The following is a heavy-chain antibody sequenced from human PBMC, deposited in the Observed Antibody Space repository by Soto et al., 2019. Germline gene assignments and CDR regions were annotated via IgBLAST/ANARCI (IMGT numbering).Heavy chain of an antibody. D-gene: IGHD6-6*01. J-gene: IGHJ6*02. V-gene: IGHV1-69*01. CDR3: ARGNSSSSRGDYYYYGMDV. CDR1: GGTFSSYA. Sequence: QVQLVQSGAEVKKPGSSVKVSCKASGGTFSSYAISWVRQAPGQGLEWMGGIIPIFGTANYAQKFQGRVTITADESTSPGYMELSSLRSEDTAVYYCARGNSSSSRGDYYYYGMDVWGQGTTVTVSS. CDR2: IIPIFGTA.